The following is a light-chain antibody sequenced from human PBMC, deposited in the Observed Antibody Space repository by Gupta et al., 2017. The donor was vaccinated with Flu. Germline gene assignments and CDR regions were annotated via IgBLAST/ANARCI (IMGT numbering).Light chain of an antibody. V-gene: IGLV2-11*01. J-gene: IGLJ2*01. CDR3: CSYAGTFTFV. CDR2: GVT. CDR1: TSDVGNNDY. Sequence: TTSDVGNNDYVSWYQQHPGKAPKLMIYGVTERPSGVPDRFSGSKSGNTASLTISGLQAEAEAFYYCCSYAGTFTFVFGGGTRLTVL.